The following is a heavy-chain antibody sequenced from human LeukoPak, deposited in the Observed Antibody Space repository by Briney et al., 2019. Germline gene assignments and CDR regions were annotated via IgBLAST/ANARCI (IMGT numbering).Heavy chain of an antibody. CDR1: GGSISSYY. J-gene: IGHJ5*02. CDR3: ARHSFNQPLNWFDP. V-gene: IGHV4-59*08. D-gene: IGHD2-2*01. CDR2: IYYSGST. Sequence: SETLSLTCTVSGGSISSYYWSWIRQPPGKGLEWIGYIYYSGSTNYNPSLKSRVTISVDTSKNQFSLKLSSVTAADTAVYYCARHSFNQPLNWFDPWGQGTLVTVSS.